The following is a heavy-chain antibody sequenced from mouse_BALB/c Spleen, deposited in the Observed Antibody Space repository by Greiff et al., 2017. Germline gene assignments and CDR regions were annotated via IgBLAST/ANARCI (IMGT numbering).Heavy chain of an antibody. CDR2: ISDGGSYT. CDR1: GFTFSDYY. CDR3: ARGGYDYDGRGFAY. Sequence: EVMLVESGGGLVKPGGSLKLSCAASGFTFSDYYMYWVRQTPEKRLEWVATISDGGSYTYYPDSVKGRFTISRDNAKNNLYLQMSSLKSEDTAMYYCARGGYDYDGRGFAYWGQGTLVTVSA. J-gene: IGHJ3*01. D-gene: IGHD2-4*01. V-gene: IGHV5-4*02.